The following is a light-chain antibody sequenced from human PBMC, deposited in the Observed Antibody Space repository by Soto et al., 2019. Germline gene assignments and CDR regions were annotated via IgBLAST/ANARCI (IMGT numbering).Light chain of an antibody. CDR1: SSDVGGYNY. CDR3: CSYAGTSGV. Sequence: QSALTQPRSVSGSPGQSVTISCTGTSSDVGGYNYVSWYQQYPGKAPKLMIYDVSKRPSGVPDRFSGSKSGNTASLTISGLQAEDEADYHCCSYAGTSGVFGGGTKVTVL. V-gene: IGLV2-11*01. CDR2: DVS. J-gene: IGLJ3*02.